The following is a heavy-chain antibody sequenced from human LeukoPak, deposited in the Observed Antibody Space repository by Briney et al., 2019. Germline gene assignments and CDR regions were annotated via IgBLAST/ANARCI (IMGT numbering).Heavy chain of an antibody. Sequence: SVKVSCKASGGTFISYAISWVRQAPGQGLEWMGGIIPIFGTANYAQKFQGRVTITTDESTSTAYMELSSLRSEDTAVYYCATRGYCSSTSCPIDDIWGQGTMVTVSS. J-gene: IGHJ3*02. V-gene: IGHV1-69*05. CDR2: IIPIFGTA. D-gene: IGHD2-2*01. CDR1: GGTFISYA. CDR3: ATRGYCSSTSCPIDDI.